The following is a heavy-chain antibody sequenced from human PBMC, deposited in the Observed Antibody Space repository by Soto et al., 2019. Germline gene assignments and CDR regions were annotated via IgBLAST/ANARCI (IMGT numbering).Heavy chain of an antibody. Sequence: GGPLRFSFAASSLTFSVYARTWVRQAPGKGLEWVSAISAGGGSTYYADSVKGRFTISRDNSKNTLYLQMNSLRAEDTAVYYCAKVYSNWYFDYWGQGTLVTVSS. CDR3: AKVYSNWYFDY. CDR1: SLTFSVYA. J-gene: IGHJ4*02. V-gene: IGHV3-23*01. D-gene: IGHD4-4*01. CDR2: ISAGGGST.